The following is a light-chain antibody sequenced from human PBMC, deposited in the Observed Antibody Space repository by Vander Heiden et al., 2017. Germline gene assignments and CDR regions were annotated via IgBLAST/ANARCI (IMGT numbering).Light chain of an antibody. CDR2: GAS. CDR3: QQYNNWPPSWT. Sequence: EIVLTQPPATLSVSPGERATRSCRASRSISRNLAWYQQRPGQAPRLLIYGASARASGVTDRFSGSGCGTEFTLTISSLQSVDSAVYYCQQYNNWPPSWTFGQGTKVEV. V-gene: IGKV3-15*01. J-gene: IGKJ1*01. CDR1: RSISRN.